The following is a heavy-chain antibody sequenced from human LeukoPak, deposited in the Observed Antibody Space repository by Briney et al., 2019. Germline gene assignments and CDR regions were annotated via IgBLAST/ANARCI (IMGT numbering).Heavy chain of an antibody. J-gene: IGHJ4*02. CDR2: IIPIFGTA. CDR3: ARDRSYYDSSGFLDY. D-gene: IGHD3-22*01. Sequence: SVKVSCKASGGTFSRYAISWVRQAPGQELEWMGRIIPIFGTANYAQKFQGRVTITTDESTSADYVELSSLRSEDTAVYYCARDRSYYDSSGFLDYWGQGTLVTVSS. CDR1: GGTFSRYA. V-gene: IGHV1-69*05.